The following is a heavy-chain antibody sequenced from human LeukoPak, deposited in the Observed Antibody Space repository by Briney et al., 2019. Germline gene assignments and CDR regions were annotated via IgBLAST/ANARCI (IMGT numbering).Heavy chain of an antibody. Sequence: ASVKVSCKASGYTFTGYYMHWVRQAAGQGLEWMGWINPNSGGTNYAQKFQGRVTMTRDTSISTAYMELSRLRSDDTAVYYCAREGGYYDFWSGYYTGRGYNWFDPWGQGTLVTVSS. V-gene: IGHV1-2*02. J-gene: IGHJ5*02. CDR3: AREGGYYDFWSGYYTGRGYNWFDP. CDR2: INPNSGGT. D-gene: IGHD3-3*01. CDR1: GYTFTGYY.